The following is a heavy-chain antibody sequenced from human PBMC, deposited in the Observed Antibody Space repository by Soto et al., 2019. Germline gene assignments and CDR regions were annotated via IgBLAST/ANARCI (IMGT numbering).Heavy chain of an antibody. CDR2: IYYSGST. D-gene: IGHD3-10*01. CDR1: GGSISSGGYY. CDR3: ARDDDRLRGVSGV. V-gene: IGHV4-31*03. Sequence: PSETLSLTCTVSGGSISSGGYYWTWIRQHPGKGLEWIGYIYYSGSTYYNPSLKSRVTISVDTSKNQFSLKLSSVTAADTAVYYCARDDDRLRGVSGVWGQGTTVTVSS. J-gene: IGHJ6*02.